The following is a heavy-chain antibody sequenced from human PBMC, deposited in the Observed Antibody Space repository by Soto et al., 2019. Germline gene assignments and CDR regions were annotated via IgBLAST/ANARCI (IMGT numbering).Heavy chain of an antibody. D-gene: IGHD4-17*01. CDR3: AKHDFGDYRAYDI. V-gene: IGHV3-23*01. CDR2: IDGRGLDT. J-gene: IGHJ3*02. Sequence: GGSLRLSCAASGFTFDNYAMTWVRHTPGRGLEWVSSIDGRGLDTYYADSVKGRFTISRDNSKSTLYLQMNSLRAEDTAVYYCAKHDFGDYRAYDIWGQGTMVTVSS. CDR1: GFTFDNYA.